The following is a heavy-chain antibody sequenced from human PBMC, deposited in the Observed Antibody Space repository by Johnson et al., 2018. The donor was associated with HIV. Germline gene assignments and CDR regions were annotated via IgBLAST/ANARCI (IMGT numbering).Heavy chain of an antibody. CDR1: GFTFSSYF. CDR2: INQDGSEK. J-gene: IGHJ3*02. Sequence: VQLVESGGGVVQPGRSLRLSCAASGFTFSSYFMSWVRQAPGKGLEWVANINQDGSEKYYVDSVKGRFTISRDNAKNSLNLQMNSLRAEDTALYYCARDWAAVGRVGGMDAFDIWGQGTMVTISS. V-gene: IGHV3-7*03. D-gene: IGHD6-13*01. CDR3: ARDWAAVGRVGGMDAFDI.